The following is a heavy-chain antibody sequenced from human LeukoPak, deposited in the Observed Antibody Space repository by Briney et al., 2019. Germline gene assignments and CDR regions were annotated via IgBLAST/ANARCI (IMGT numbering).Heavy chain of an antibody. J-gene: IGHJ4*02. V-gene: IGHV3-21*01. CDR2: ISSSSSYI. CDR3: ARDPTPGYDYIWGSYRPDY. Sequence: GGSLRLSCAASGFTFSSYSMNWVRQAPGKGLEWVSSISSSSSYIYYADSVKGRFTISRDNAKNSLYLQMNSLRAEDTAVYYCARDPTPGYDYIWGSYRPDYWGQGTLVTVSS. D-gene: IGHD3-16*02. CDR1: GFTFSSYS.